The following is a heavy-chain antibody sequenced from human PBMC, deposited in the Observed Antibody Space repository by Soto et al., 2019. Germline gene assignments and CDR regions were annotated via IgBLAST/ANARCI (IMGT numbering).Heavy chain of an antibody. V-gene: IGHV4-39*07. CDR2: IYHSGST. CDR1: GGSISSGDYY. Sequence: PSETLYLTCTVSGGSISSGDYYWSWHSKPPGKGLEWIGEIYHSGSTNYNPSLKSRVTISVDKSKNQFSLKLSSVTAADTAVYYCARDAHYYDSRSDYWGQGTLVTVSS. CDR3: ARDAHYYDSRSDY. D-gene: IGHD3-22*01. J-gene: IGHJ4*02.